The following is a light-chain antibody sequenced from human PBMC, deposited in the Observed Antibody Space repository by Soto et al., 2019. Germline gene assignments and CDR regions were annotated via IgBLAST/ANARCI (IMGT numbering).Light chain of an antibody. CDR2: VAS. CDR1: QGISDY. Sequence: DIQMTQSTSSLSATVGDRVTITCRANQGISDYLAWYQQKSGKVPKLLIYVASTLQSGVPSRFSGSGAGTDFTLTISSLQPEDFATYYCQQSYSTLRTFGQGTMVDI. CDR3: QQSYSTLRT. V-gene: IGKV1-27*01. J-gene: IGKJ1*01.